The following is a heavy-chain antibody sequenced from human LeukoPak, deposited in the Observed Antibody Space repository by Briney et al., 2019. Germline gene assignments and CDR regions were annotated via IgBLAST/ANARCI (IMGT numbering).Heavy chain of an antibody. V-gene: IGHV3-30*04. CDR3: AKDLKAEGDAFDI. CDR2: ISYDGSNK. CDR1: GFTFSSYA. Sequence: GGSLRLSCAASGFTFSSYAMHWVRQAPGKGLEWVAVISYDGSNKYYADSVKGRFTISRDNSKNTLYLQMNSLRAEDTAVYYCAKDLKAEGDAFDIWGQGTMVTVSS. D-gene: IGHD2-15*01. J-gene: IGHJ3*02.